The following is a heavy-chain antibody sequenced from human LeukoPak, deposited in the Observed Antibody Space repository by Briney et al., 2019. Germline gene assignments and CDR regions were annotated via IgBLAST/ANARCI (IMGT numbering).Heavy chain of an antibody. CDR3: ARTCSTSCPYWYFDL. Sequence: GASVKVSCKASGYTFTSYGISWVRQAPGQGLVWMGWISAYNDNTNYAQKLQGRVTMTTDTSTSTAYMDLRSLRSDDTAVYYCARTCSTSCPYWYFDLWGRGTLVTVSS. D-gene: IGHD2-2*01. V-gene: IGHV1-18*01. J-gene: IGHJ2*01. CDR1: GYTFTSYG. CDR2: ISAYNDNT.